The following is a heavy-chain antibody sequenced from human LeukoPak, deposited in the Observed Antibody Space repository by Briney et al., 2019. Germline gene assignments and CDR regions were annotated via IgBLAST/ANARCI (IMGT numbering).Heavy chain of an antibody. CDR3: AKVISGAFDI. D-gene: IGHD2/OR15-2a*01. CDR2: ISYDGSNI. J-gene: IGHJ3*02. V-gene: IGHV3-30*18. CDR1: GFTFSSYG. Sequence: PGGSLRLSCAASGFTFSSYGMHWVRQAPGKGLEWVAVISYDGSNIYYADSVKGRFTISRDNSKNTLYLQMNSLRAEDTAVYYCAKVISGAFDIWGQGTMVTVSS.